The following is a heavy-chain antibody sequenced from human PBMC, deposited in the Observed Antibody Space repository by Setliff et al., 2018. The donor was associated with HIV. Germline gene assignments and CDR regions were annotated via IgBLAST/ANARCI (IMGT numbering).Heavy chain of an antibody. Sequence: LRLSCAASGFSFSNYGMHWVRQAPGKGLEWVAVIWYDGSNKYYVDSVKGRFTISRDNAKNSLYLQMNSLRAEDTAVYHCARVKPHLRRSGSYWIVDYWGQGTLVTVSS. V-gene: IGHV3-33*01. CDR1: GFSFSNYG. D-gene: IGHD1-26*01. CDR2: IWYDGSNK. J-gene: IGHJ4*02. CDR3: ARVKPHLRRSGSYWIVDY.